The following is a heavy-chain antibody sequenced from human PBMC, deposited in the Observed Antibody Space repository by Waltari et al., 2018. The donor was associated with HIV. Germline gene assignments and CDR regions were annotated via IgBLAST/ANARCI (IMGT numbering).Heavy chain of an antibody. CDR3: ARGGSGWTPVY. Sequence: QVQLVESGGGVVQPGRSLRLSCAASGFTFNSYAMHWVRQAPGKGLEWVAVISYDGDNSKNTLYLQMNSLRAEDTAVYYCARGGSGWTPVYWGQGTLVTVSS. D-gene: IGHD6-19*01. J-gene: IGHJ4*02. CDR1: GFTFNSYA. CDR2: ISYD. V-gene: IGHV3-30*04.